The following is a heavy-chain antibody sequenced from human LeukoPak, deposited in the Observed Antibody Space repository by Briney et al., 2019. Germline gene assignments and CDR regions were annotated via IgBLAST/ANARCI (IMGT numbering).Heavy chain of an antibody. Sequence: PGGSLRLSCAASGFTFSSYCMNWVRQAPGKGLEWVSSISSSSSYIYYADSVKGRFTISRDNAKNSLYLQMNSLRAEDTAVYYCARDRIAAADYYYYYGMDVWGQGTTVTVSS. V-gene: IGHV3-21*01. CDR2: ISSSSSYI. J-gene: IGHJ6*02. D-gene: IGHD6-13*01. CDR1: GFTFSSYC. CDR3: ARDRIAAADYYYYYGMDV.